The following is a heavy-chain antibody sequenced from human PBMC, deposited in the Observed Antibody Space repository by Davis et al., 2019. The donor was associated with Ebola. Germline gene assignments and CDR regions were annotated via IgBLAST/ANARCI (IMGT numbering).Heavy chain of an antibody. CDR1: GGTFSSYA. Sequence: AASVKVSCKASGGTFSSYAISWVRQAPGQGLEWMGWISAYNGNTNYAQKLQGRVTMTTDTSTSTVYMELSSLRSEDTAVYYCARDVGWWELLGAFDIWGQGTMVTVSS. D-gene: IGHD1-26*01. V-gene: IGHV1-18*01. CDR3: ARDVGWWELLGAFDI. J-gene: IGHJ3*02. CDR2: ISAYNGNT.